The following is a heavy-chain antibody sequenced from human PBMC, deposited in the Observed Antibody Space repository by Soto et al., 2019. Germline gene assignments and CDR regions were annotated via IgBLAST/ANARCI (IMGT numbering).Heavy chain of an antibody. Sequence: QVQLVQSGAEVKKPGASVKVSCKASGNTFTDFYMHWVRQAPGQGLDWMGWINPNTGGTHYAQKLQGRVTMTRDTSINTAYMELSMLRSDDTAVYYCARGYCSGGSCYGAYFYYTMDVWGQGTPVTVSS. CDR2: INPNTGGT. D-gene: IGHD2-15*01. CDR3: ARGYCSGGSCYGAYFYYTMDV. J-gene: IGHJ6*02. V-gene: IGHV1-2*02. CDR1: GNTFTDFY.